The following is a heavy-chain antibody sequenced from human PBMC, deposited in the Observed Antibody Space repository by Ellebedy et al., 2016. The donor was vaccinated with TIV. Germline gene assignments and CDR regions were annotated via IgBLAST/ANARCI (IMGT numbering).Heavy chain of an antibody. D-gene: IGHD2-21*02. J-gene: IGHJ5*02. CDR3: VRDFTIMGTAPHLDP. Sequence: PGGSLRLSCAGSGSSFDIYWMHWARQAPGKGLEWASRINSNGMTTNYADFVKGRFTISRDNAKTTLYRQMNSLTADDTAMYFCVRDFTIMGTAPHLDPWGQGTLVTVSS. CDR1: GSSFDIYW. CDR2: INSNGMTT. V-gene: IGHV3-74*01.